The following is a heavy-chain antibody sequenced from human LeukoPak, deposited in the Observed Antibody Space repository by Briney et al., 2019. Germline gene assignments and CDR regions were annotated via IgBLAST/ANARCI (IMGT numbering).Heavy chain of an antibody. CDR3: ARVPNPTGDPRNFDY. V-gene: IGHV1-18*01. CDR1: GYTFTSYG. CDR2: ISAYNGNT. J-gene: IGHJ4*02. Sequence: ASVKVSCKASGYTFTSYGISWVRQAPGQGLEWMGWISAYNGNTNYAQKLQGRVTMTADTSTSTAYMELRSLRSDDTAVYYCARVPNPTGDPRNFDYWGQGTLVTVSS. D-gene: IGHD7-27*01.